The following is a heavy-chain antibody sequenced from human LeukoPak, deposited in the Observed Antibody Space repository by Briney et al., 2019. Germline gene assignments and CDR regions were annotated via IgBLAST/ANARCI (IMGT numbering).Heavy chain of an antibody. D-gene: IGHD4-17*01. CDR1: GGSFSGYY. V-gene: IGHV4-59*01. J-gene: IGHJ6*03. CDR2: IYYSGST. CDR3: ARARDYDPPAFYYYYMDV. Sequence: PSETLSLTCAVYGGSFSGYYWSWIRQPPGKGLEWIGYIYYSGSTNYNPSLKSRVTISVDTSKNQFSLKLSSVTAADTAVYYCARARDYDPPAFYYYYMDVWGKGTTVTVSS.